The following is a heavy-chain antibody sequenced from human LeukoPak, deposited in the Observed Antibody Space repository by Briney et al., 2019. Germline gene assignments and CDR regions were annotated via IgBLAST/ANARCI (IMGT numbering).Heavy chain of an antibody. J-gene: IGHJ4*02. Sequence: ASVNVSCKASGYTFTSYGISWVRQAPGQGLEWMGWISAYNGNTNYAQKLQGRVTMTTDTSTSTAYMELRSLRSDDTAVYYCARDRDDFWSGYYPLDYWGQGTLVTVSS. D-gene: IGHD3-3*01. CDR1: GYTFTSYG. CDR3: ARDRDDFWSGYYPLDY. CDR2: ISAYNGNT. V-gene: IGHV1-18*01.